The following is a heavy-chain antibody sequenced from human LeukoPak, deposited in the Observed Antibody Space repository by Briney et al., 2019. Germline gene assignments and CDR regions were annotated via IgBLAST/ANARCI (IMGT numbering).Heavy chain of an antibody. CDR1: GGSISSTTYY. D-gene: IGHD6-19*01. CDR3: ARHLAVAGAIDY. CDR2: MSYSGST. Sequence: SETLSLTCTVSGGSISSTTYYWGWXRXPPGKGLEWIGRMSYSGSTYYNPSLRSRVTIFVDTSKKHFSLQLTSVAAADTAVYYCARHLAVAGAIDYWGQGTLVTVSS. J-gene: IGHJ4*02. V-gene: IGHV4-39*01.